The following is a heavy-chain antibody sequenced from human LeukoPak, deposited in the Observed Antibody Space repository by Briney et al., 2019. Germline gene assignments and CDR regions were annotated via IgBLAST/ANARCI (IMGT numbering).Heavy chain of an antibody. CDR2: MNPNSGNT. Sequence: ASVKVSCKASGYTFTSYDINWVRQATGQGLEWMGWMNPNSGNTGYAQKFQGRVTMTRNTSISTAYMELSSLRSEDTAVYYCARVEMATTPDAFDIWGQGTMVTVSS. J-gene: IGHJ3*02. CDR1: GYTFTSYD. CDR3: ARVEMATTPDAFDI. D-gene: IGHD5-24*01. V-gene: IGHV1-8*01.